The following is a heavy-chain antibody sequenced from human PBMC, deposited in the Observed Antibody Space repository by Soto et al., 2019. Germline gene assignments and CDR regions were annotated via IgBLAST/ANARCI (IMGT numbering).Heavy chain of an antibody. CDR3: ARDRAYCGGDCLIDY. CDR1: GYTFTSYG. J-gene: IGHJ4*02. V-gene: IGHV1-18*01. Sequence: ASVKVSCKASGYTFTSYGISWVRQAPGQGLEWMGWISAYNGNTNYAQKLQGRVTMTTDTSTSTAYMELRSLRSDDTAVYYCARDRAYCGGDCLIDYWGQGTLVTVSS. D-gene: IGHD2-21*01. CDR2: ISAYNGNT.